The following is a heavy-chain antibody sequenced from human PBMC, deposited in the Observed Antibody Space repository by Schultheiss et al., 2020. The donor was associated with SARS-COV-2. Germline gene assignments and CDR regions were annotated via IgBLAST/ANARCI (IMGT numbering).Heavy chain of an antibody. CDR2: ISSSSSTI. J-gene: IGHJ4*02. D-gene: IGHD6-19*01. Sequence: GGSLRLSCAASGFTFSSNGMNWVRQAPGKGLEWVSYISSSSSTIYYADSVKGRFTISRDNAKNSLYLQMNSLRAEDTAVYYCARDRIAVAGTGHAGFDYWGQGTLVPVSS. CDR3: ARDRIAVAGTGHAGFDY. CDR1: GFTFSSNG. V-gene: IGHV3-48*04.